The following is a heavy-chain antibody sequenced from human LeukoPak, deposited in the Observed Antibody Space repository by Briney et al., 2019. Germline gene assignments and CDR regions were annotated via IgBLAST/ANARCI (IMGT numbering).Heavy chain of an antibody. CDR1: GFGFSRYA. D-gene: IGHD2-2*01. J-gene: IGHJ5*02. Sequence: GSLRLSCAASGFGFSRYAMTWVRQPPGKGLEWIGSIYYSGGTYYNPSLKSRVTISVDTSKNQFSLKLSSVTAADTAVYYCARGRRSSTSCLGPWGQGTLVTVSS. V-gene: IGHV4-39*01. CDR3: ARGRRSSTSCLGP. CDR2: IYYSGGT.